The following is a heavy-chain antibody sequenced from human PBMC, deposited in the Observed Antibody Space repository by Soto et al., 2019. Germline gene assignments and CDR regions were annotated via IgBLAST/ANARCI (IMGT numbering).Heavy chain of an antibody. D-gene: IGHD6-13*01. J-gene: IGHJ5*02. V-gene: IGHV1-69*06. CDR1: GGTFSSYA. CDR2: IIPIFGTA. Sequence: QVQLVQSGAEVKKPGSSVKVSCKASGGTFSSYAISWVRQAPGQGLEWMGGIIPIFGTANYAQKFQGRVTITEDKSTSTAYMELSRLRSEDTAVYYWARAFKSGSSWYVPNWFDPWGQGTLVTVSS. CDR3: ARAFKSGSSWYVPNWFDP.